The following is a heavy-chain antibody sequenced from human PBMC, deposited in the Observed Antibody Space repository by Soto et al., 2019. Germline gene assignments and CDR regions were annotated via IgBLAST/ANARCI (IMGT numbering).Heavy chain of an antibody. D-gene: IGHD2-21*01. Sequence: GASVKVSCKASGGTFSSYAISWVRQAPGQGLEWMGGIIPIFGTANYAQKFQGRVTITADESTSTAYMELSSLRSEDTAVYYCASPLGVGGHIVVVPDPQYYYYYYGMDGWGQGATVPVSS. CDR2: IIPIFGTA. CDR3: ASPLGVGGHIVVVPDPQYYYYYYGMDG. V-gene: IGHV1-69*13. CDR1: GGTFSSYA. J-gene: IGHJ6*02.